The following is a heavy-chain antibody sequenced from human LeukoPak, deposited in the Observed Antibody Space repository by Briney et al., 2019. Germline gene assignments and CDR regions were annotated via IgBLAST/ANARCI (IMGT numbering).Heavy chain of an antibody. V-gene: IGHV4-34*01. J-gene: IGHJ4*02. CDR3: ARGEGKQQLLFV. D-gene: IGHD6-13*01. Sequence: PSETLSLTCAVYGGSFSGYYWSWIRQPPGKGLEWIGEINHSGSTNYNPSLKSRVTISADTSKNQFSLKLSSVTAADTAVYYCARGEGKQQLLFVWGQGTLVTVSS. CDR1: GGSFSGYY. CDR2: INHSGST.